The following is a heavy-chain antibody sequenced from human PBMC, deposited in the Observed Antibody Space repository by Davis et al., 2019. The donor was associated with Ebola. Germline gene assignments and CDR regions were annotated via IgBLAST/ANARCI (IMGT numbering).Heavy chain of an antibody. D-gene: IGHD3-3*01. Sequence: PGGSLRLSCAASGFTFNSYTMHWVRQAPGKGLEWVAVISYDGDNRYYVDSVKGRLTISRDNSKNTLYLQMNSLRAEDTAVYYCARWSGSDYWGQGTLVTVSS. V-gene: IGHV3-30-3*01. CDR3: ARWSGSDY. CDR2: ISYDGDNR. CDR1: GFTFNSYT. J-gene: IGHJ4*02.